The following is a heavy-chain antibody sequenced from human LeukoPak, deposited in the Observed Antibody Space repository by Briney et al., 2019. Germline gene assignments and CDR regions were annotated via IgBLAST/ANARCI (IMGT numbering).Heavy chain of an antibody. Sequence: ASVKVSCKASGYTFTSYYMHWVRQAPGQGLEWMGIINPSGGSTSYAQKFQGRVTMTRDTSTSTVYMELSSLRSEDTAVYYCAREPYDFWSGYTQNWFDPWGQGTLVTVSS. CDR2: INPSGGST. CDR1: GYTFTSYY. CDR3: AREPYDFWSGYTQNWFDP. V-gene: IGHV1-46*01. D-gene: IGHD3-3*01. J-gene: IGHJ5*02.